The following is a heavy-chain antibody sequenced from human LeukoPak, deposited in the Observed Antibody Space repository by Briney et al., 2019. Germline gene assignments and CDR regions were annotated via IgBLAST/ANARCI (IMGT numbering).Heavy chain of an antibody. Sequence: GGSLRLSCAASGFTFSNYAMSWVRQAPRKGLEWVSLVSGSGGSTSYADSVKGRFTISRDNSKNTLYLQMNSLRAEDTAVYYCGKGNYILTVYTPYGGKGTLATVSP. CDR3: GKGNYILTVYTPY. CDR1: GFTFSNYA. D-gene: IGHD3-9*01. CDR2: VSGSGGST. V-gene: IGHV3-23*01. J-gene: IGHJ4*02.